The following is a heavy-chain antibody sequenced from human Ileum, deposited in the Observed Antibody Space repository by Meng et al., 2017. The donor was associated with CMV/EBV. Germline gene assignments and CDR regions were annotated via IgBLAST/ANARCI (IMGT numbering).Heavy chain of an antibody. D-gene: IGHD6-19*01. J-gene: IGHJ6*02. CDR1: GYTFTDSF. CDR3: ARDKSGWYTV. Sequence: QLVQSGTEVKKPGASVKVSCKASGYTFTDSFIHWVRQAPGQGLEWMGWVNPHSGATTYAQKFQGRVTMTRDTSISTAYMELNRLTSDDTAVYYCARDKSGWYTVWGQGTTVTVSS. CDR2: VNPHSGAT. V-gene: IGHV1-2*02.